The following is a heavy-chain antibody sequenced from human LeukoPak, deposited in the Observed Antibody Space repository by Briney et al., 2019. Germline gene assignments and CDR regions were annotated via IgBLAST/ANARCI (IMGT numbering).Heavy chain of an antibody. CDR1: GFTFSRSW. J-gene: IGHJ4*02. Sequence: GGSLRLSCAASGFTFSRSWMSWVRQAPGKGLEWVANIKQDGSEKYYVDSVKGRFTISRDNAKNSLYLQMNSLRAEDTAVCYCARGRPWDYWGQGTLVTVSS. CDR2: IKQDGSEK. V-gene: IGHV3-7*01. CDR3: ARGRPWDY.